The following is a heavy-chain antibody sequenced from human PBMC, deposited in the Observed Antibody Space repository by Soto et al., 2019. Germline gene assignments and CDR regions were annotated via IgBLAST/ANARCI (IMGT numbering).Heavy chain of an antibody. V-gene: IGHV4-31*01. CDR3: AREPSI. Sequence: QVQLQESGPGLVKPSQTLSLTCTVSGGSISSGGYYWSWIRQHPGKGLEWIGFIYYSGSTYYNPSLRRLVTVSEDTSKMQCSRKMSSVTATDTAVYYCAREPSIWGQGTLVAVYS. CDR2: IYYSGST. J-gene: IGHJ4*02. CDR1: GGSISSGGYY.